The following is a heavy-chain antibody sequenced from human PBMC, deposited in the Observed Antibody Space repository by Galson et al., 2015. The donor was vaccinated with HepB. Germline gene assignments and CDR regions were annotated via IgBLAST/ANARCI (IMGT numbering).Heavy chain of an antibody. Sequence: SLRLSCAASGFTFSNYAMHWVRQAPGKGLEWVAVISYDGNNDYYADSVKGRFTVSRDASKNTLYLQMNSLRAEDTAVYFCSREMNPYNWNDIVDSRGQGTLVTVSS. V-gene: IGHV3-30-3*01. CDR3: SREMNPYNWNDIVDS. CDR1: GFTFSNYA. D-gene: IGHD1-20*01. CDR2: ISYDGNND. J-gene: IGHJ4*02.